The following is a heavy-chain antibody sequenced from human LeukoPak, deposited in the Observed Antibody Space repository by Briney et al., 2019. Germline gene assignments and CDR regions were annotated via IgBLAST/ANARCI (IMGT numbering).Heavy chain of an antibody. CDR3: ARRPYSGGYYDFWSGYYLPLDY. Sequence: SGTLSLTCAVSGGSISSSNWWRWVRQPPGKGLEWIGEIYHSGSTNYNPSLKSRVTISVDKSKNQFSLKLSSVTAADTAVYYCARRPYSGGYYDFWSGYYLPLDYWGQGTLVTVSS. CDR1: GGSISSSNW. D-gene: IGHD3-3*01. J-gene: IGHJ4*02. V-gene: IGHV4-4*02. CDR2: IYHSGST.